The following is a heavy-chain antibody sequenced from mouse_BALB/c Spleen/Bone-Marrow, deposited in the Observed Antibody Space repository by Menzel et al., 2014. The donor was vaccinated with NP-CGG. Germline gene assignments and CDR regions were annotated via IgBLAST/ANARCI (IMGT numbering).Heavy chain of an antibody. V-gene: IGHV1-14*01. CDR1: GYSFTSFI. Sequence: VQLQQSGPELVKPGASVKMSCKASGYSFTSFILHWVKMRPGQGLEWIGYINPYNDGTKYNEKFKGKAILTSDKSSGSANMELSSLTSEDSAVYYCARAMIYYYAMDYWGQGTSVTVSS. D-gene: IGHD2-4*01. J-gene: IGHJ4*01. CDR2: INPYNDGT. CDR3: ARAMIYYYAMDY.